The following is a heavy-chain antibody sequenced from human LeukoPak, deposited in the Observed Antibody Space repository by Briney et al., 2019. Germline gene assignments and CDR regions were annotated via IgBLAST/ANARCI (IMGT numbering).Heavy chain of an antibody. CDR1: GYTFTSYD. CDR2: MNPNSGNT. D-gene: IGHD6-19*01. J-gene: IGHJ6*03. V-gene: IGHV1-8*01. Sequence: GASVKVSCKASGYTFTSYDINWVRQATGQGLEWMGWMNPNSGNTGYAQKFQGRVTMTRNTSISTAYMELSSLKSEDTAVYYCARITSDGSGWYSYYYYYMDVWGKGTTVTISS. CDR3: ARITSDGSGWYSYYYYYMDV.